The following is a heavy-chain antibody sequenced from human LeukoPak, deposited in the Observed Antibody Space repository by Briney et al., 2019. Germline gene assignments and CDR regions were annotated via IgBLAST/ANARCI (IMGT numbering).Heavy chain of an antibody. CDR3: ARFGEKGAFDI. CDR2: IIPIFGKA. V-gene: IGHV1-69*13. CDR1: GGTFSSYA. Sequence: AVKVSCKASGGTFSSYAISWVRQAPGQGLEWMGGIIPIFGKANYAQKFQGRVTITADESTSKAYMELSSLRSEDTAVYYCARFGEKGAFDIWGQGTMVTVSS. J-gene: IGHJ3*02. D-gene: IGHD3-10*01.